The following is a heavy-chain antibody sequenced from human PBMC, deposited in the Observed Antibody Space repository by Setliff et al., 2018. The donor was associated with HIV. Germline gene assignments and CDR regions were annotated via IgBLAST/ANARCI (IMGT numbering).Heavy chain of an antibody. CDR1: GDTFSNYA. CDR3: AREGQWLDMGDAFDI. V-gene: IGHV1-69*06. D-gene: IGHD6-19*01. Sequence: SVKVSCKASGDTFSNYAISWVRQAPGQGLEWMGGIIPIFGTANYAQKFEGRVTITADKSTSTAYMEVNSLRFEDTAVYYCAREGQWLDMGDAFDIWGQGTMVTVSS. CDR2: IIPIFGTA. J-gene: IGHJ3*02.